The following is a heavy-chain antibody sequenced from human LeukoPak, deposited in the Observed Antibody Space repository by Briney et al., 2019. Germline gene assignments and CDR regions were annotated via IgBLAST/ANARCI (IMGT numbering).Heavy chain of an antibody. V-gene: IGHV3-48*04. D-gene: IGHD3-10*01. CDR1: GFTFSSYW. Sequence: GGSLRLSCAASGFTFSSYWMSWVRQAPGKGLEWVSYISSSGSTIYYADSVKGRFTISRDNAKNSLYLQMNSLRAEDTAVYYCARSEKIGWFGELSPPHWGQGTLVTVSS. CDR2: ISSSGSTI. CDR3: ARSEKIGWFGELSPPH. J-gene: IGHJ4*02.